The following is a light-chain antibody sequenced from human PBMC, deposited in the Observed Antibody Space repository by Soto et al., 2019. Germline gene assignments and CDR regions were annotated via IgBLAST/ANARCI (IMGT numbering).Light chain of an antibody. J-gene: IGKJ5*01. Sequence: DIQMTQSPSSLSASVGGRVTITCKASQNINNYLNWYQQKPGRAPKLLIYDASNLEAGVPSRFRGSGSGTDFTFTISRLQPEDIATYYCQQYENLPTFGQGTLLEI. V-gene: IGKV1-33*01. CDR3: QQYENLPT. CDR2: DAS. CDR1: QNINNY.